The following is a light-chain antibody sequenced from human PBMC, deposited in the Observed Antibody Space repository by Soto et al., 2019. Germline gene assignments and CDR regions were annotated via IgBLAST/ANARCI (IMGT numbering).Light chain of an antibody. V-gene: IGLV2-8*01. CDR3: TSYAGGNNV. CDR1: SSDVGAYNY. CDR2: EVN. J-gene: IGLJ1*01. Sequence: QSALTQPPSASGSPGQSVTISCSGTSSDVGAYNYVPWYQQHPGKVPKLMVYEVNKRPSGVPGRFSGSKSGNTASLTVSGLQAEDEADYYCTSYAGGNNVFGTGTKLTVL.